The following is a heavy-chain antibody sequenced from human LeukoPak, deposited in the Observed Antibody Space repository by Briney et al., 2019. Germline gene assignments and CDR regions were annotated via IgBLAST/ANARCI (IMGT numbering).Heavy chain of an antibody. CDR3: ARAVRGGYCSSTSCPVDY. Sequence: GGSLRLSCAASGFTFSSYSMNWVRQAPGKGLEWVSSISSSGSYIYYADSVKGRFTISRDNAKNSLYLQMNSLRAEDTAVYYCARAVRGGYCSSTSCPVDYWGQGTLVTVSS. V-gene: IGHV3-21*01. CDR2: ISSSGSYI. CDR1: GFTFSSYS. D-gene: IGHD2-2*01. J-gene: IGHJ4*02.